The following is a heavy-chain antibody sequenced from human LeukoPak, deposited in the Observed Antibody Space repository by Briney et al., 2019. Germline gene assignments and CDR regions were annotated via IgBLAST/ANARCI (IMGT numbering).Heavy chain of an antibody. CDR2: IKQDGSEK. CDR3: ARDREGYQLPQMHHYYYMDV. V-gene: IGHV3-7*01. D-gene: IGHD2-2*01. J-gene: IGHJ6*03. Sequence: GGSLRLSCVASGFALSSYWMNWVRQAPGKGPEWVANIKQDGSEKYYVDSVKGRFTISRDNAKNSLYLQMNSLRAEDTAVYYCARDREGYQLPQMHHYYYMDVWGKGTTVTISS. CDR1: GFALSSYW.